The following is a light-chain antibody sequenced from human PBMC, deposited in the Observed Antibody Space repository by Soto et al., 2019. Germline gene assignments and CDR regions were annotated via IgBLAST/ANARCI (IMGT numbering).Light chain of an antibody. CDR3: QQYHGWPIT. J-gene: IGKJ5*01. V-gene: IGKV3-15*01. CDR2: GAS. Sequence: EIVMTQSPGTLSVSPGERVTLSCRASQSVGNNLAWHQQKPGQAPRLLIYGASTRATGFPARFSGSGSGTEFTLTISSLQSEDFAVYYCQQYHGWPITFGQGTRLEIK. CDR1: QSVGNN.